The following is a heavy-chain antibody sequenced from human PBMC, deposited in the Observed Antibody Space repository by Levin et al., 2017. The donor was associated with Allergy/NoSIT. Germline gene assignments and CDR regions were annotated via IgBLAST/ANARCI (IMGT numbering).Heavy chain of an antibody. CDR2: ISSSSTYI. D-gene: IGHD6-19*01. CDR3: TRATDAYIAVAGPAYRDYYYYGMDV. V-gene: IGHV3-21*01. Sequence: GESLKISCATSGFTFSSYSMNWVRQAPGKGLEWVSSISSSSTYIDYADSVKGRFTISRDNAKNSLYLQMNSLRTEDTAVYYCTRATDAYIAVAGPAYRDYYYYGMDVWGQGTTVTVSS. CDR1: GFTFSSYS. J-gene: IGHJ6*02.